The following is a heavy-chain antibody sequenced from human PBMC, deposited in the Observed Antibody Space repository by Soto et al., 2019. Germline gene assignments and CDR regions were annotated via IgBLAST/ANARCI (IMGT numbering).Heavy chain of an antibody. D-gene: IGHD2-8*01. CDR3: AREYCTNGVCYTGTYFDY. CDR1: GGTFSSYA. J-gene: IGHJ4*02. CDR2: IIPIFGTA. V-gene: IGHV1-69*13. Sequence: SVKVSCKASGGTFSSYAISWVRQAPGQGLEWMGGIIPIFGTANYAQKFQGRVTITADESTSTAYMELSSLRSEDTAVYYCAREYCTNGVCYTGTYFDYWGQGTLVTVS.